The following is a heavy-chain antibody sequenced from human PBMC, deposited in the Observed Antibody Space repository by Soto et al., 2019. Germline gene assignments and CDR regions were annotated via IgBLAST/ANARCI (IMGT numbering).Heavy chain of an antibody. CDR1: GGSFSGYY. Sequence: QVQLQQWGAGLLKPSETLSLTCAVYGGSFSGYYWSWIRQPPGKGLEWIGEINHSGSTNYNPSLKSRVTISVDTSKNQFSLKLSSVTAADTAVYYCARIFPGLVTRYWYFDLWGRCTLVTVSS. CDR2: INHSGST. D-gene: IGHD3-9*01. V-gene: IGHV4-34*01. J-gene: IGHJ2*01. CDR3: ARIFPGLVTRYWYFDL.